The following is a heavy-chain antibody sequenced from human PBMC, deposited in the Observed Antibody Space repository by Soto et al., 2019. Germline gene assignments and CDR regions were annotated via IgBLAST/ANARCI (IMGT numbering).Heavy chain of an antibody. CDR1: GYTFTSYG. J-gene: IGHJ5*02. D-gene: IGHD6-13*01. CDR3: ARDRGSSWYDWFDP. Sequence: ASVKVSCKASGYTFTSYGISWVRQAPGQGLEWMGGISPYNGNTNYAQKFQGRVTITADESTSTAYMELSSLRSEDTAVYYCARDRGSSWYDWFDPWGQGTLVTVSS. V-gene: IGHV1-18*01. CDR2: ISPYNGNT.